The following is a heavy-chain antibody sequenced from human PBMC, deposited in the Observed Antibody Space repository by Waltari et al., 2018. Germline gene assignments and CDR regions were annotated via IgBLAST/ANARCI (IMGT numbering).Heavy chain of an antibody. J-gene: IGHJ5*02. V-gene: IGHV4-39*07. D-gene: IGHD2-2*01. CDR2: IYYSERT. CDR1: GGSVSSTSYN. Sequence: QLQLQESGPGLVKASETLSLTCTVSGGSVSSTSYNWGWIRQPPGKGLEWIGSIYYSERTYYNPSLKSRVTISIDTSKNQFSLKLASVTAADTAVYYCARDQGFYLFSRLTWFDPWGQGTLVTVSS. CDR3: ARDQGFYLFSRLTWFDP.